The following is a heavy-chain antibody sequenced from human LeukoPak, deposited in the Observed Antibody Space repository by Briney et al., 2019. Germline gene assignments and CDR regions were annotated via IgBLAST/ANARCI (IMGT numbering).Heavy chain of an antibody. J-gene: IGHJ4*02. CDR1: GFTFSSYG. CDR2: IRYDGSNK. D-gene: IGHD5-18*01. V-gene: IGHV3-30*02. CDR3: AREGGWDTAAMGDY. Sequence: GGSLRLSCAASGFTFSSYGMHWVRQAPGKGLEWVAFIRYDGSNKYYADSVKGRFTISRDNAKNSLYLQMNSLRAEDTAVYYCAREGGWDTAAMGDYWGQGTLVTVSS.